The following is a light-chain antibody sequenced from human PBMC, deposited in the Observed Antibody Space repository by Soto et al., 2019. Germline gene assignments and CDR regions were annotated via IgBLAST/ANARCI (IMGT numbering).Light chain of an antibody. V-gene: IGKV1-5*03. Sequence: DIQMTQSPSTLSASVGDRVTITCRASQSIGSWLAWYQQKPGKAPKLLIYKASSLESGVPSGFSGSGSGTEFTLTISSLQPDEFASYYCQQYGSYSPWTFGQGTKGEIK. CDR3: QQYGSYSPWT. CDR1: QSIGSW. CDR2: KAS. J-gene: IGKJ1*01.